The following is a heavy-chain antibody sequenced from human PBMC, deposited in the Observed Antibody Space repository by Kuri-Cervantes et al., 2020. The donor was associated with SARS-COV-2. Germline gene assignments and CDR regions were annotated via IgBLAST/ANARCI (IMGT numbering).Heavy chain of an antibody. CDR2: IGTAGDT. Sequence: GGSLRLSCAASGFTFSSYDMHWVRQATGKGPEWVSAIGTAGDTYYPGSVKGRFTISRENAENSLYLQMNSLRAGDTAVYYCARDLGGPRFGGMDVWGQGTTVTVSS. V-gene: IGHV3-13*01. J-gene: IGHJ6*02. CDR3: ARDLGGPRFGGMDV. CDR1: GFTFSSYD. D-gene: IGHD3-16*01.